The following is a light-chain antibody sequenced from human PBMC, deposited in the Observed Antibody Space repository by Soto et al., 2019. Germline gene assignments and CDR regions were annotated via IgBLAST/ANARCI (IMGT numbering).Light chain of an antibody. CDR1: QTVERW. Sequence: DIQMTQSPSTLPASVGDRVTIPCRASQTVERWLAWYQQKPGKAPKLLISDVSSLERGVPSRFSGSGSATEFTLTISSLQPDDFATYYCQQYNSYLWTFGQVTKVDIK. V-gene: IGKV1-5*01. J-gene: IGKJ1*01. CDR2: DVS. CDR3: QQYNSYLWT.